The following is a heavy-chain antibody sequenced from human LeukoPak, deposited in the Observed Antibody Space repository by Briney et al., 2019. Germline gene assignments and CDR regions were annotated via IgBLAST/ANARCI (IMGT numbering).Heavy chain of an antibody. V-gene: IGHV3-21*01. CDR1: GFTFSSYS. CDR3: ARSQKDSNFDY. D-gene: IGHD2-15*01. CDR2: ISSSSSYI. J-gene: IGHJ4*02. Sequence: GGSLRLSCAASGFTFSSYSMNWVRQAPGKGLEWVSSISSSSSYIYYADSVKGRFTISRDNAKNSLYLQMNSLRAEDTAVYYCARSQKDSNFDYWGQGTLVTVSS.